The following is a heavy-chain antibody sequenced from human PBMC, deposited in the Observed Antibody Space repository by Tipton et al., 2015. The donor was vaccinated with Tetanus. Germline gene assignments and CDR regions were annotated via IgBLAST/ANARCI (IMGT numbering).Heavy chain of an antibody. Sequence: SLRLSCAASGFTFSNYAMAWVRQAPGKGLEWASGISVRGSHTYYADPVKGRFSISRDNSKNTVYLQMNSLRDEDTVVYYCAKDPASRGWCDPWGQGTLVSVSS. CDR3: AKDPASRGWCDP. CDR1: GFTFSNYA. J-gene: IGHJ5*02. V-gene: IGHV3-23*01. CDR2: ISVRGSHT.